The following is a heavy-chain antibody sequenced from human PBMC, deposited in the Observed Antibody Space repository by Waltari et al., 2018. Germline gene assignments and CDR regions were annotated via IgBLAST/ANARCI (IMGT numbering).Heavy chain of an antibody. V-gene: IGHV3-74*01. Sequence: EVQLVESGGGLVQPGGSLRLSCAASGFTFSSYWMHWVRQAPGKGRVWGSRINGYNGRSTSYADSVKGRFTVSRDNAKNTLYLQMDSLRADDTALYYCAAPGENDVEYLQHWGQGTLVTVSS. CDR1: GFTFSSYW. J-gene: IGHJ1*01. CDR2: INGYNGRST. CDR3: AAPGENDVEYLQH. D-gene: IGHD2-21*01.